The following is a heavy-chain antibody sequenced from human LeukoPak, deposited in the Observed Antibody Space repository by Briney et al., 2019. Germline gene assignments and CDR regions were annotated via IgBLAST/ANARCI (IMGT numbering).Heavy chain of an antibody. J-gene: IGHJ4*02. V-gene: IGHV4-34*01. CDR2: INHSGST. CDR3: ASSEDFDY. Sequence: SETLSLTCTVSGGSISGYYWSWIRQPPGKGLEWIGEINHSGSTNYNPSLKSRVTISVDTSKNQFSLKLSSVTAADTAVYYCASSEDFDYWGQGTLVTVSS. CDR1: GGSISGYY.